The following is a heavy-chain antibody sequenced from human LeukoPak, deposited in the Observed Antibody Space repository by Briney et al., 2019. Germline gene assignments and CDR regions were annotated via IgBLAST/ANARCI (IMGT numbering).Heavy chain of an antibody. D-gene: IGHD3-22*01. V-gene: IGHV3-74*01. CDR2: ISGDEIWT. J-gene: IGHJ3*02. CDR1: GFTLSNHW. CDR3: AREYNSGPKQTDAFDI. Sequence: PGGSLRLSCAASGFTLSNHWMHWVRQAPGKGLVWVSRISGDEIWTSYADSVKGRSIISRDKAKDTLYLQMNSLRTEDTAVYYCAREYNSGPKQTDAFDIWGQGTMVTVSS.